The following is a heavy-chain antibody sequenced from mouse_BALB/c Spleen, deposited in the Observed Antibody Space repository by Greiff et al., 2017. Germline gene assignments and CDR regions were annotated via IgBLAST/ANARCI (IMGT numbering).Heavy chain of an antibody. Sequence: VKLQQSGAELVRPGVSVKISCKGSGYTFTDYAMHWVKQSHAKSLEWIGVISTYYGDASYNQKFKGKATMTVDKSSSTAYMELARLTSEDSAIYYCARGDAMDYWGQGTSVTVSS. J-gene: IGHJ4*01. V-gene: IGHV1S137*01. CDR2: ISTYYGDA. CDR3: ARGDAMDY. CDR1: GYTFTDYA.